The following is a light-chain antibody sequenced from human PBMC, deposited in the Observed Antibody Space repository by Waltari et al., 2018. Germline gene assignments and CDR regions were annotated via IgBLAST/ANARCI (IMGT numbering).Light chain of an antibody. CDR3: QQYYSAPYT. CDR1: QSVLYSSNNKNY. Sequence: DIVMTQSPDSLAVYLGERATINCKSSQSVLYSSNNKNYLAWYQQKPGQPPKLLIYWASTRESGVPDQFSGSGSGTDFTLTISSLQAEDVAVYYCQQYYSAPYTFGQGTKLEIK. V-gene: IGKV4-1*01. J-gene: IGKJ2*01. CDR2: WAS.